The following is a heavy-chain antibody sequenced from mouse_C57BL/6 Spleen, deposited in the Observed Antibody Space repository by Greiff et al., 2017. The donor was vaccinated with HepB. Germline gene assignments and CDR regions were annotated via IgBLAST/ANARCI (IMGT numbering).Heavy chain of an antibody. V-gene: IGHV5-9*01. CDR2: ISGGGGNT. D-gene: IGHD2-3*01. J-gene: IGHJ1*03. CDR3: ARHADGYYSYWYFDV. Sequence: SLKLSFSASGFTFSSYTMSWVRQTPEKRLEWVATISGGGGNTYYPDSVKGRFTISRDNAKNTLYLQMSSLRSEDTALYYCARHADGYYSYWYFDVWGTGTTVTVSS. CDR1: GFTFSSYT.